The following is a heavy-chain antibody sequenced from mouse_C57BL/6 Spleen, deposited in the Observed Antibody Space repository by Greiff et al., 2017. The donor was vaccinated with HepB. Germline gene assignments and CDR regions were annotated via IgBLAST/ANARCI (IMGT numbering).Heavy chain of an antibody. Sequence: EVQVVESGGDLVKPGGSLKLSCAASGFTFSSYGMSWVRQTPDKRLEWVATISSGGSYTYYPDSVKGRFTISRDNAKNTLYLQMSSLKSEDTAMYYCARNWDLYAMDYWGQGTSVTVSS. J-gene: IGHJ4*01. D-gene: IGHD4-1*01. CDR1: GFTFSSYG. V-gene: IGHV5-6*01. CDR2: ISSGGSYT. CDR3: ARNWDLYAMDY.